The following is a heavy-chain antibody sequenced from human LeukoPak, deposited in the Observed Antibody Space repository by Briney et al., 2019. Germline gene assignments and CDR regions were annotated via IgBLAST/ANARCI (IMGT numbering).Heavy chain of an antibody. CDR2: ISYDGSKK. J-gene: IGHJ4*02. Sequence: RGRSLRLSCAASGFTFSSYGMHWVRQAPGKGLEWVAVISYDGSKKFYADSVKGRFTISRDNSKNTLYLQMNSLRAEDTAVYYCARDVEQLWSSDYWGQGNLVPVSS. CDR1: GFTFSSYG. V-gene: IGHV3-30*03. D-gene: IGHD5-18*01. CDR3: ARDVEQLWSSDY.